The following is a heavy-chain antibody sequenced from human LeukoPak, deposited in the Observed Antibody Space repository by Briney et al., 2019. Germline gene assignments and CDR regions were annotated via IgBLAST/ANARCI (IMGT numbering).Heavy chain of an antibody. J-gene: IGHJ4*02. CDR2: ISWNSGSI. CDR1: GFTFDDYA. V-gene: IGHV3-9*01. CDR3: AKDSDPVAYYIDY. Sequence: GGSLRLSCAASGFTFDDYAMHWVRQAPGKGLEWVSGISWNSGSIGYADSVRGRFTISRDNAKNSLYLQMNSLRAEDTALYYCAKDSDPVAYYIDYWGQGTLVTVSS.